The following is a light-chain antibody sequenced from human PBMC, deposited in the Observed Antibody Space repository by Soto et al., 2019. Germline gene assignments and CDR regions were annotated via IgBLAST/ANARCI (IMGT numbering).Light chain of an antibody. J-gene: IGKJ5*01. CDR2: GAS. Sequence: DIQVTQSPSSLSASVGDRVTITCQASQGITNYLNWYQQKPGKAPKLLIYGASNLETGVPSRFSGSGSGTDFTFTISSLQAEDIATYFCQQYDSVFTFGQGTRLEI. V-gene: IGKV1-33*01. CDR3: QQYDSVFT. CDR1: QGITNY.